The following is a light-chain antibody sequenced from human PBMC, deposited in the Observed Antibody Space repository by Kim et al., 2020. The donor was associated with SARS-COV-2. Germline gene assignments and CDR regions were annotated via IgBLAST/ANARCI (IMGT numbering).Light chain of an antibody. CDR3: HQYNDWPPGDT. CDR1: QSVSNN. Sequence: CPCERATHSCRAMQSVSNNLAWYQHKPGQPPRLLSYGASTRATGVPARFSVSGSGTDFTLTVSSLQSEDFAVYYCHQYNDWPPGDTFGQGTKLEI. V-gene: IGKV3-15*01. CDR2: GAS. J-gene: IGKJ2*01.